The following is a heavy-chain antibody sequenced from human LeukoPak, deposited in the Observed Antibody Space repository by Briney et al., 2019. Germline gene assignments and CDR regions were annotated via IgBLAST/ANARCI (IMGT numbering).Heavy chain of an antibody. CDR2: IYYSGST. Sequence: PSETLSLTCTVSGGSISSYYWSWIRQPPGKGLEWIGHIYYSGSTDYNPSLKSRVTISVDTSKNQFSLNLSSVTAADTAVYYCASALRGLIMGFDRWGQGTLVTVSS. V-gene: IGHV4-59*01. D-gene: IGHD3-10*01. J-gene: IGHJ5*02. CDR3: ASALRGLIMGFDR. CDR1: GGSISSYY.